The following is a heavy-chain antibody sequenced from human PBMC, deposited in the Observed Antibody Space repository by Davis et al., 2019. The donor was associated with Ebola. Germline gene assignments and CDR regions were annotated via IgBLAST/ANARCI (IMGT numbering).Heavy chain of an antibody. V-gene: IGHV6-1*01. Sequence: HSQTLSLTCAVSGDSVSISSGGYNWIRQSPSRGLEWLGRTYYSSKWYKDYAVSVKSRITINPDTSKNQFSLQLNSVTPKDTAVYYCARGWLRGWFDPWGQGTLVTVSS. CDR3: ARGWLRGWFDP. CDR1: GDSVSISSGG. J-gene: IGHJ5*02. CDR2: TYYSSKWYK. D-gene: IGHD5-12*01.